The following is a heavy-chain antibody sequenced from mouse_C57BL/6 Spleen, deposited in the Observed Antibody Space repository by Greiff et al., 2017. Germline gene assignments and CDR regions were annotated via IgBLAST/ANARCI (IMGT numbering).Heavy chain of an antibody. CDR1: GYAFSSSW. Sequence: VKLQQSGPELVKPGASVKISCKASGYAFSSSWMNWVKQRPGKGLEWIGRIYPGDGDTNYNGKFKGKATLTADKSSSTAYMQLSSLTSEDSAVYFCARGWSGDGYPLSSFAYWGQGTLVTVAA. CDR2: IYPGDGDT. V-gene: IGHV1-82*01. D-gene: IGHD2-3*01. J-gene: IGHJ3*01. CDR3: ARGWSGDGYPLSSFAY.